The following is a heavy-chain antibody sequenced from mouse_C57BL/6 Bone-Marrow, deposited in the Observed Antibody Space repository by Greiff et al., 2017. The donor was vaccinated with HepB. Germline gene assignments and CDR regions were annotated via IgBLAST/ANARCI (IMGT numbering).Heavy chain of an antibody. Sequence: QVQLQQPGAELVKPGASVKLSCKASGYTFTSYWMHWVKQRPGRGLEWIGRIDPNSGGTKYNEKFKSKATLTVDKPSSTAYMQLSSLPSDDSAVYYCARPLLFLNWWYFDVWGTGTTVTVSS. CDR1: GYTFTSYW. J-gene: IGHJ1*03. CDR3: ARPLLFLNWWYFDV. D-gene: IGHD1-1*01. V-gene: IGHV1-72*01. CDR2: IDPNSGGT.